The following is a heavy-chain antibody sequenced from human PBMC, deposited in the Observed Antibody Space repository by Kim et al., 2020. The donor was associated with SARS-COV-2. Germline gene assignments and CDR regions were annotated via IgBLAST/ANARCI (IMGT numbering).Heavy chain of an antibody. J-gene: IGHJ6*01. CDR2: INPSGGST. CDR3: ARDYYDILTGPGAFYYYGIDV. CDR1: GYTFTSYY. V-gene: IGHV1-46*01. D-gene: IGHD3-9*01. Sequence: ASVKVSCKASGYTFTSYYMHWVRQAPGQGLEWMGIINPSGGSTSYAQKFQGRVTMTRDTSTSTVYMELSSLRSEDTAVYYCARDYYDILTGPGAFYYYGIDVWGQGTTVTVSS.